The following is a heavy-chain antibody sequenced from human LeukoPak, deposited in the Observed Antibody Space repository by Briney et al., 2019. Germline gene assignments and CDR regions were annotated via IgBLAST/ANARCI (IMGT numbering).Heavy chain of an antibody. CDR1: GFTFHDYA. D-gene: IGHD1-26*01. Sequence: GGSLRLSCAASGFTFHDYAMYWVRQAPGKGLEWVSYISSSSSTIYYADSVKGRFTISRDNAKNSLYLQMNSLRAEDTAVYYCASGFELFDYWGQGTLVTVSS. CDR3: ASGFELFDY. CDR2: ISSSSSTI. V-gene: IGHV3-48*01. J-gene: IGHJ4*02.